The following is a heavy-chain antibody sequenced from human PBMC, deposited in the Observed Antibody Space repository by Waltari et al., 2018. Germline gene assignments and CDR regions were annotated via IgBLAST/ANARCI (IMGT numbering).Heavy chain of an antibody. CDR1: GFMFSNYE. V-gene: IGHV3-48*03. CDR2: IPASGSHI. CDR3: ARETLNCGGDYFDY. D-gene: IGHD2-21*01. J-gene: IGHJ4*02. Sequence: DVQLVESGGGLVQPGGSLRLSCVTSGFMFSNYEFNWVRQAPGKVLEWVSYIPASGSHIYYADSVKGRFTVSRDNAKNSLYLQMDSLRAEDTAVYYCARETLNCGGDYFDYWGQGTLVTVSS.